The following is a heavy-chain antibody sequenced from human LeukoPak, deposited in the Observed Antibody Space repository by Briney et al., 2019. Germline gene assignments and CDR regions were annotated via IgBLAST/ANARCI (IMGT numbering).Heavy chain of an antibody. CDR1: GFTFSSYS. D-gene: IGHD6-13*01. V-gene: IGHV3-21*01. Sequence: KAGGSLRLSCAASGFTFSSYSVNWVRQAPGKGLECVSSISSSSSSIYYADSVKGRFTISRDDAKNSLYLQMNSLRAEDTAVYYCARTATDTGEFDYWGQGTLVTVSS. CDR2: ISSSSSSI. CDR3: ARTATDTGEFDY. J-gene: IGHJ4*02.